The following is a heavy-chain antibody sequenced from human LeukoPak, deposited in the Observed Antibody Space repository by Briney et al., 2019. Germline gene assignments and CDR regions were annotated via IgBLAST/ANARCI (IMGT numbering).Heavy chain of an antibody. CDR1: GGSISSSSYY. V-gene: IGHV4-39*01. CDR3: ARHGPSHIPPYYYGSGSLTYYYYYMDV. CDR2: IYYSGST. Sequence: SSETLSLTCTVSGGSISSSSYYWGWIRQPPGKGLEWIGSIYYSGSTYYNPSLKSRVTISVDTSKNQFSLKLSSVTAADTAVYYCARHGPSHIPPYYYGSGSLTYYYYYMDVWGKGTTVTVSS. D-gene: IGHD3-10*01. J-gene: IGHJ6*03.